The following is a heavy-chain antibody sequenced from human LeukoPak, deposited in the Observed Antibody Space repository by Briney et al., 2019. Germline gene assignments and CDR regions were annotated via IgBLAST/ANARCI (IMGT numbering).Heavy chain of an antibody. CDR2: INHSGST. V-gene: IGHV4-34*01. Sequence: KPSETLSLTCAVYGGSFSGYYWSWIRQPPGKGLEWIGEINHSGSTNYNPSLKSRVTISVDTSKNQFSLKLSSVTAADTAVYYCARSRGYSYGSGNWGNWFDPWGQGTLVTVSS. CDR3: ARSRGYSYGSGNWGNWFDP. J-gene: IGHJ5*02. D-gene: IGHD5-18*01. CDR1: GGSFSGYY.